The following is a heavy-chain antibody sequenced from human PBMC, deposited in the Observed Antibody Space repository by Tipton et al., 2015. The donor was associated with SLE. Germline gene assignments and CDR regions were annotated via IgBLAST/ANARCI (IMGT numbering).Heavy chain of an antibody. D-gene: IGHD6-13*01. CDR2: ISDDGSST. V-gene: IGHV3-74*01. CDR1: RFSFSIYW. CDR3: AAGSSRSTDY. Sequence: SLRLSCEASRFSFSIYWMHWVRQAPGKGLMWVSRISDDGSSTSYADSVKGRFTISRDNTKNTLYLEMNSLRVEDTAVYYCAAGSSRSTDYWGQGTLVSVSS. J-gene: IGHJ4*02.